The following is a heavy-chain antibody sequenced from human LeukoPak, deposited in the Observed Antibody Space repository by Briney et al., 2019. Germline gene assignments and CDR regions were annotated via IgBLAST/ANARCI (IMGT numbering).Heavy chain of an antibody. J-gene: IGHJ3*02. V-gene: IGHV3-23*01. CDR3: AKDVLLWFGEPRNAFDI. Sequence: QSGGSLRLSCAASGFTFSSYAMSWVRQAPGKGLEWVSAISGSGGSTYYADSVKGRFTISRDNSKNTLYLQMNSLRAEDTAVYYCAKDVLLWFGEPRNAFDIWGQGTMVTVSS. D-gene: IGHD3-10*01. CDR1: GFTFSSYA. CDR2: ISGSGGST.